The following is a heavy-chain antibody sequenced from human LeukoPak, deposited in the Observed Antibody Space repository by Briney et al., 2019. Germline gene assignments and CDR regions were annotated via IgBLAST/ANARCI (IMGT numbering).Heavy chain of an antibody. CDR3: ARRGPVVPGALDI. CDR1: GYSFTNYW. V-gene: IGHV5-10-1*01. Sequence: GESLKISCKGFGYSFTNYWISWVRQMPGKSLEWMGRIDPSDSYTNYSPSFQGHVTISADKSISTAYLQWSSLKASDTATYYCARRGPVVPGALDIWGQGTMVTVSS. J-gene: IGHJ3*02. D-gene: IGHD2-2*01. CDR2: IDPSDSYT.